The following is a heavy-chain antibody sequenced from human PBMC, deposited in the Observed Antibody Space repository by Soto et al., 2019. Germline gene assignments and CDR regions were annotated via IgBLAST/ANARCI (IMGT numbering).Heavy chain of an antibody. CDR1: GFTFSDYG. J-gene: IGHJ4*02. Sequence: QVQLVESGGGVVQPGRSLRLSCAASGFTFSDYGMHWVRQAPGKGLEWVAVISYDGNNKYYADSVKGRFTISRDNSKNTLYLQTNSLRTEDTAVFYCVKDGGDSSAHFDNWGQGTLVTVSS. CDR3: VKDGGDSSAHFDN. CDR2: ISYDGNNK. D-gene: IGHD6-25*01. V-gene: IGHV3-30*18.